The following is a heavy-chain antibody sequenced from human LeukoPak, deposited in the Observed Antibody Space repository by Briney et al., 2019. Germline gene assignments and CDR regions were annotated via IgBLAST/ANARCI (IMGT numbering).Heavy chain of an antibody. CDR1: GLTFSDYQ. V-gene: IGHV3-11*04. Sequence: GGSLRLSCAASGLTFSDYQMSWIRQAPGKGLEWVSYISSSGSAIYYADSVKGRFTISRDNAKNSLYLQMNSLRAEDTAMYYCARGRGYCSSTNCYINFDYWGRGNLVTVSS. D-gene: IGHD2-2*02. J-gene: IGHJ4*02. CDR2: ISSSGSAI. CDR3: ARGRGYCSSTNCYINFDY.